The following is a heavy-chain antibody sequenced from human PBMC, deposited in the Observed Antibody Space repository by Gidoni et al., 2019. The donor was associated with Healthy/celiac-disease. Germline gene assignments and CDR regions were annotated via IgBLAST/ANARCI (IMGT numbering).Heavy chain of an antibody. Sequence: QVQLQQWGAGLLKPSETLSLTCAVYGGSFSGSYWSWIRQPPGKGLEWIGEINHSGSTNYNPSLKSRVTISVDTSKNQFSLKLSSVTAADTAVYYCARGGGYVVAVAAYTACFDYWGQGTLVTVSS. CDR3: ARGGGYVVAVAAYTACFDY. CDR1: GGSFSGSY. CDR2: INHSGST. D-gene: IGHD6-19*01. V-gene: IGHV4-34*01. J-gene: IGHJ4*02.